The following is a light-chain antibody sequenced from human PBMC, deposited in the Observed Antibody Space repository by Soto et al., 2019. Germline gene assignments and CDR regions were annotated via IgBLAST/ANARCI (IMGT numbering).Light chain of an antibody. Sequence: NVLTHSPGTLSLSPGERATLSCRASESVSSNLAWYQHKPGQAPRLLMYGASSRATGIPDRFSGSGSGTDFTLTISRLEPEDFAVYYCQQYGSSPPITFGQGTRLEIK. CDR3: QQYGSSPPIT. V-gene: IGKV3-20*01. CDR1: ESVSSN. CDR2: GAS. J-gene: IGKJ5*01.